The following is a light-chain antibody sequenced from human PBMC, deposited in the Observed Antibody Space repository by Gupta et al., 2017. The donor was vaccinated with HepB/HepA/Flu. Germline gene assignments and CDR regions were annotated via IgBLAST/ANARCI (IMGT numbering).Light chain of an antibody. CDR1: SSDVGGYNY. J-gene: IGLJ2*01. CDR3: SSFTISSTVV. Sequence: QSALTQPASVSGSPGTSITISCTGTSSDVGGYNYVSWYQQHPGKVPKVMIYDVSNRPSGISNRFSGSKSGNTASLTISGLQAEDEADYYCSSFTISSTVVFGGGTKLTVL. V-gene: IGLV2-14*01. CDR2: DVS.